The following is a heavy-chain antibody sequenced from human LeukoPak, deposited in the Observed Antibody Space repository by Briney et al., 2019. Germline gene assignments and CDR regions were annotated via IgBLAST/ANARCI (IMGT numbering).Heavy chain of an antibody. CDR1: GGSISSGGYY. Sequence: SQTLSLTCTVSGGSISSGGYYWSWIRQHPGKGLEWIGYIYYSGSTYYNPSLKSRVTISVDTSKNQFSLKLSSVTAADTAVYYCARDRYYYDSSGYHGYYYYGMDVWGQGTTVTVSS. CDR2: IYYSGST. D-gene: IGHD3-22*01. J-gene: IGHJ6*02. CDR3: ARDRYYYDSSGYHGYYYYGMDV. V-gene: IGHV4-31*03.